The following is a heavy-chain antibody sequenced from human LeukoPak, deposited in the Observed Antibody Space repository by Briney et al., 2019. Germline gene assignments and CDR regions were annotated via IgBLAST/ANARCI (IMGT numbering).Heavy chain of an antibody. CDR1: GGPICSGSYY. CDR2: IYTSGST. J-gene: IGHJ3*02. V-gene: IGHV4-61*02. Sequence: SETLSLTCTVSGGPICSGSYYWSWIRQPAGKGLEWIGRIYTSGSTNYNPSLKSRVTISVDTSKNQFSLKLSSVTAADTAVYYCARGFGVVIIEGFVAFDTWGQGTMVTVSS. CDR3: ARGFGVVIIEGFVAFDT. D-gene: IGHD3-3*01.